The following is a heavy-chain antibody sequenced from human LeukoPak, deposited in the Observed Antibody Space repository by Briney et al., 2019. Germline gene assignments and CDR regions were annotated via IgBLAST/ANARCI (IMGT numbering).Heavy chain of an antibody. CDR1: GFTFSSYG. V-gene: IGHV3-30*02. CDR3: AKDSGSYYFDY. Sequence: GGSLRLSXAASGFTFSSYGMHWVGQAPGKGLEWVAFIRYDGSNEYYADSVKGRFTISRDNSKDTLYLQMNSLRAEDTAVYYCAKDSGSYYFDYWGQGTLVTVSS. D-gene: IGHD1-26*01. J-gene: IGHJ4*02. CDR2: IRYDGSNE.